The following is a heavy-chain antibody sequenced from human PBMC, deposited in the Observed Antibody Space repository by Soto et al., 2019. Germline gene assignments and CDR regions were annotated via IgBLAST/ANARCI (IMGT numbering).Heavy chain of an antibody. D-gene: IGHD3-22*01. CDR1: GGSISSYY. CDR2: IYYSGST. J-gene: IGHJ4*02. V-gene: IGHV4-59*01. CDR3: ARVLSDYYASTSYYDY. Sequence: SETLSLTCTVSGGSISSYYWSWIRQPPGKGLEWIGYIYYSGSTNYNPSLKSRVTISVDTSKNQFSLKLSSVTAADTAVYYCARVLSDYYASTSYYDYWGQENLVTVSS.